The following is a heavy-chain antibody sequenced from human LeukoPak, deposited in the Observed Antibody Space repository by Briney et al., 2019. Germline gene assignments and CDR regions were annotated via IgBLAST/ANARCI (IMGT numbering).Heavy chain of an antibody. D-gene: IGHD5-12*01. J-gene: IGHJ3*02. CDR1: GCTFSSYG. CDR3: ARDWEVAGGAFDI. CDR2: IWYDGSNK. V-gene: IGHV3-33*08. Sequence: GGSLRLSCAASGCTFSSYGMHWVRQAPGKGLEWVAVIWYDGSNKYYADSVKGRFTISRDNSKNTLYLQMNSLRAEDTAVYYCARDWEVAGGAFDIWGQGTMVTVSS.